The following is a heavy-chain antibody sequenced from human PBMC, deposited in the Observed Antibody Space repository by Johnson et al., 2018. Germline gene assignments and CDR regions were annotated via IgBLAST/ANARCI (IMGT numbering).Heavy chain of an antibody. CDR1: GFTFSSYA. V-gene: IGHV3-30*14. Sequence: QVQLVESGGGVVQPGRSLRLSCAASGFTFSSYAMHWVRQAPGKGLEWVAVISYDGSNKYYPGSVKGRFTISRENAKNSLYLQMNSLRAGDTGVYYCARGRLTNGMDVWGEGAAVTVAS. CDR2: ISYDGSNK. J-gene: IGHJ6*04. D-gene: IGHD2-2*01. CDR3: ARGRLTNGMDV.